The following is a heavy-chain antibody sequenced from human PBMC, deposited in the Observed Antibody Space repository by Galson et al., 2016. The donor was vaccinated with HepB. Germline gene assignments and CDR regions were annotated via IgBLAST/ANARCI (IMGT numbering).Heavy chain of an antibody. J-gene: IGHJ2*01. D-gene: IGHD1-20*01. Sequence: SLRLSCAASGFSVSRTYMSWVRQAPGKGLEWVSIIYVGGSTHHADSVKGRFTMSGDNSKNMLYLQMNSLRAEDTAVYYCARGGVTGSYASWFFDLWGRGTLVTVSS. V-gene: IGHV3-53*01. CDR3: ARGGVTGSYASWFFDL. CDR2: IYVGGST. CDR1: GFSVSRTY.